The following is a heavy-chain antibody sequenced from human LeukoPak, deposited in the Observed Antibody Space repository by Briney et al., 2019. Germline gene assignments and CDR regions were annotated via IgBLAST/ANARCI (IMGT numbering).Heavy chain of an antibody. CDR1: GFPFNRFE. D-gene: IGHD5-18*01. J-gene: IGHJ4*02. V-gene: IGHV3-48*03. Sequence: PGGSLRLSCEASGFPFNRFEVNWVRQAPGKGLEWVSYISDSGGSISYADSVKGRFTASRDDAKNSMYLQMNSLRVEDTAVYFCVRGYSSGAHFDCWGQGALVIVSS. CDR3: VRGYSSGAHFDC. CDR2: ISDSGGSI.